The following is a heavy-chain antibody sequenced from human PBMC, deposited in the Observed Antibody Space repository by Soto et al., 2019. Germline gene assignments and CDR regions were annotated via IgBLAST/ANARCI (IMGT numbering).Heavy chain of an antibody. D-gene: IGHD2-2*01. Sequence: TLSLTCTVSGGSINSGDYFCSGIRQHPGKGLELVGYIYYSGSTYYNPSLKSRVTISVGTSKKYFSLKLSSVTAADTAVYYCPRDASRTQHYLHXWGQGTRVPVSX. CDR1: GGSINSGDYF. CDR3: PRDASRTQHYLHX. V-gene: IGHV4-31*03. CDR2: IYYSGST. J-gene: IGHJ4*02.